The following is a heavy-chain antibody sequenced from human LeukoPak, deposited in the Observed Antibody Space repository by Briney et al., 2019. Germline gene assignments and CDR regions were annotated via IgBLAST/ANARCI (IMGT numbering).Heavy chain of an antibody. V-gene: IGHV1-8*01. CDR3: ARGHGEAVAGTPLFAQGFDP. J-gene: IGHJ5*02. Sequence: ASVKVSCKASGYTFTSYDINWVRQATGQGLEWMGWMNPNSGNTGCAQKFQGRVTMTRNTSISTAYMELSSLRSEDTAVYYCARGHGEAVAGTPLFAQGFDPWGQGTLVTVSS. D-gene: IGHD6-19*01. CDR1: GYTFTSYD. CDR2: MNPNSGNT.